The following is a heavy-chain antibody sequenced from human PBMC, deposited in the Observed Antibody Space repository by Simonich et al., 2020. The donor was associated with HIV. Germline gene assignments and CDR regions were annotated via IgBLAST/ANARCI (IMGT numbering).Heavy chain of an antibody. CDR1: GGSFRVYY. CDR3: ARRDRELILYFDY. D-gene: IGHD3-3*01. CDR2: INHSGIT. V-gene: IGHV4-34*01. Sequence: QVQLQQWGAGLLKPSETLSLTCAVYGGSFRVYYGSWIRQPPGKGLEWIGEINHSGITNYKSSLNSRATISVDKSKNQFSLKLSSVTAADTAIYYCARRDRELILYFDYWGQGNLVTVSS. J-gene: IGHJ4*02.